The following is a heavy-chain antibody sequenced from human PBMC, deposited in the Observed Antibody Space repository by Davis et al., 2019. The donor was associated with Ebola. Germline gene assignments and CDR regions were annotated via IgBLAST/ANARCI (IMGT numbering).Heavy chain of an antibody. D-gene: IGHD5-24*01. J-gene: IGHJ4*02. Sequence: GGSLRLSCAASGFILCDYYMNWVRQAPGKGLEWVSYISSSGSTIYYADSVKGRFTISRDNAKNSLYLQMNSLRAEDTAVYYCASDRILDYNFWGQGTLVTVSS. V-gene: IGHV3-11*04. CDR2: ISSSGSTI. CDR1: GFILCDYY. CDR3: ASDRILDYNF.